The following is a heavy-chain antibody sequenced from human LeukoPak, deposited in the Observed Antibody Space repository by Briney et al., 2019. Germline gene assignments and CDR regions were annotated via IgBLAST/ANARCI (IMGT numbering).Heavy chain of an antibody. D-gene: IGHD3-16*01. Sequence: PSQTLSLTCAVSGGSVTSSGYSWHWIRQSLGTGLEWIGYVYHSGSTYYNPSLKSRVTISVDTSKNQFSLKLSSVTAADTAVYYCARDGSLLTKGFDYWGQGTLVTVSS. CDR1: GGSVTSSGYS. CDR2: VYHSGST. J-gene: IGHJ4*02. CDR3: ARDGSLLTKGFDY. V-gene: IGHV4-30-2*06.